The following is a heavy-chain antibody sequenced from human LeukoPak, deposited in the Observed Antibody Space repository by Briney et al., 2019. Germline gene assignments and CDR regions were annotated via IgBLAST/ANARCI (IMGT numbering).Heavy chain of an antibody. J-gene: IGHJ4*02. CDR3: AKVPSSRYQPLDY. Sequence: GGSLRLSCAASGFTFSKYWMNWVRQAPGKGLVWVSRINTDGSVTTYADPVKGRFTISRDNSKNSLYLQMNSLRTEDTALYYCAKVPSSRYQPLDYWGQGTLVTVSS. D-gene: IGHD2-2*01. CDR1: GFTFSKYW. V-gene: IGHV3-74*01. CDR2: INTDGSVT.